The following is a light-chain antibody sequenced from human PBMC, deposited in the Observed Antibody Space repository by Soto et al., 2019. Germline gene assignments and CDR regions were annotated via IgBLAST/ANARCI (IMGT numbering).Light chain of an antibody. J-gene: IGKJ2*01. CDR3: QQYGTSPHT. CDR1: QSVNSNY. CDR2: GAS. V-gene: IGKV3-20*01. Sequence: EIVLTQSPGTLSLSPGERATLSCRASQSVNSNYLAWYQQKPGQVPRPLIYGASIRAAGVPDRLSGSGSGTDFTLTISSLEPEDYEVYYCQQYGTSPHTFGQGTKLDIK.